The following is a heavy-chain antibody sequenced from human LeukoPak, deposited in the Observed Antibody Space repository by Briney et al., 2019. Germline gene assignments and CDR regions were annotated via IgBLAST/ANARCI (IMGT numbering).Heavy chain of an antibody. D-gene: IGHD6-13*01. J-gene: IGHJ4*02. CDR1: GFTFSDYY. V-gene: IGHV3-11*01. Sequence: GSLRLSCAASGFTFSDYYMSWIRQAPGKGLEWVSYISSSGSTIYYADSVKGRFTISRDNAKNSLYLQMNSLRAEDTAVYYCARQLIAAAIFDYWGQGTLVTVSS. CDR2: ISSSGSTI. CDR3: ARQLIAAAIFDY.